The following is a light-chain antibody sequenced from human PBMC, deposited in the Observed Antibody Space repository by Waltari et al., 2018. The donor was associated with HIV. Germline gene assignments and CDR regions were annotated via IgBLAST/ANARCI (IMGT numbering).Light chain of an antibody. Sequence: QAVLTQPPSASASSGQKLPISCSGGASNVGRHHVYWYHQFPGGAPKLLLYKNNQRSSGVPDRFSGSKSGTSASLTISGLRSEDEGIYFCGVWDDNLRGVFGGGTRLTVL. J-gene: IGLJ2*01. CDR2: KNN. CDR3: GVWDDNLRGV. CDR1: ASNVGRHH. V-gene: IGLV1-47*01.